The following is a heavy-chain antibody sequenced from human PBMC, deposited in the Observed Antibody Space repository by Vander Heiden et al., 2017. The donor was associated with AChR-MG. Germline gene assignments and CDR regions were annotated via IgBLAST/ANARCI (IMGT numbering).Heavy chain of an antibody. V-gene: IGHV3-23*01. J-gene: IGHJ4*02. CDR3: AKDNQGYCSGGSCYSGGN. Sequence: EVQLLESGGGLVQPGGSLRLSCAASGFTFSSYPMSWVRQAPGKGLEWVSAISGSGGSTYYADSVKGRFTISRDNSKNTLYLQMNSLRAEDTAVYYCAKDNQGYCSGGSCYSGGNWGQGTLVTVSS. D-gene: IGHD2-15*01. CDR1: GFTFSSYP. CDR2: ISGSGGST.